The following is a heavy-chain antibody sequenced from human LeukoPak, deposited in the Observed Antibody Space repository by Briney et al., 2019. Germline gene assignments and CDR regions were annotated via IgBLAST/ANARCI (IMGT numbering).Heavy chain of an antibody. Sequence: SETLSLTCAVYGGSFSGYYWSWIRQPPGKGLEWIGEINHSGSTNYNPSLKSRVTISVDTSKNQFSLKLSSVTAADTAVYYCARASFGAFDYWGQGTLVTVSS. D-gene: IGHD3-16*01. CDR1: GGSFSGYY. V-gene: IGHV4-34*01. CDR2: INHSGST. CDR3: ARASFGAFDY. J-gene: IGHJ4*02.